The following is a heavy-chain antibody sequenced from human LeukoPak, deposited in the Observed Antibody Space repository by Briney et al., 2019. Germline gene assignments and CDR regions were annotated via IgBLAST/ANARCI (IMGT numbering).Heavy chain of an antibody. CDR3: AKAEVGATFGGLDY. J-gene: IGHJ4*02. V-gene: IGHV3-23*01. CDR2: ISGSGGST. Sequence: SGGSLRLSCAASGFTFSSYAMSWVRQAPGKGLEWVSAISGSGGSTYYADSVKGRFTISRDNSKNTLYLQMNSLRAEDTAVYYCAKAEVGATFGGLDYWGQGTLVTASS. D-gene: IGHD1-26*01. CDR1: GFTFSSYA.